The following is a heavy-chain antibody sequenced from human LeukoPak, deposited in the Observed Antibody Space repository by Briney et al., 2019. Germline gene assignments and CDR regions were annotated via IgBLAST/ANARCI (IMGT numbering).Heavy chain of an antibody. V-gene: IGHV4-4*07. J-gene: IGHJ6*02. CDR1: GGSISSYY. CDR2: IYTSGST. CDR3: ARVGLEAAAGTSYYYYYGMDV. Sequence: PSETLSLTCTVSGGSISSYYWSWIRQPAGKGLEWIGRIYTSGSTNYNSSLKSRVTMSVDTSKNQFSLKLSSVTAADTAVYYCARVGLEAAAGTSYYYYYGMDVWGQGTTVTVSS. D-gene: IGHD6-13*01.